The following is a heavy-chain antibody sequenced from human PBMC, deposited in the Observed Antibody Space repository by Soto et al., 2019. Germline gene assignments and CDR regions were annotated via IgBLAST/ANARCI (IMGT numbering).Heavy chain of an antibody. CDR3: ARAGIVVVPAAMVLEYNWFDP. Sequence: SETLSLTCTVSGGSISSGDYYWSWIRQPPGKGLEWIGYIYYSGSTYYNPSLKSRVTISVDTSKNQFSLKLSSVTAADTAVYYCARAGIVVVPAAMVLEYNWFDPWGQGTLVTVSS. V-gene: IGHV4-30-4*01. CDR1: GGSISSGDYY. CDR2: IYYSGST. J-gene: IGHJ5*02. D-gene: IGHD2-2*01.